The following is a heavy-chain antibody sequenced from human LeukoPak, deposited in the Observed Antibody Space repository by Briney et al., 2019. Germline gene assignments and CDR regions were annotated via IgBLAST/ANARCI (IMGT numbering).Heavy chain of an antibody. D-gene: IGHD4-11*01. CDR1: GFTFSSYS. J-gene: IGHJ4*02. V-gene: IGHV3-21*01. CDR3: ARAENTVPYYFDY. CDR2: ISSSSSYI. Sequence: VGSLRLSCAASGFTFSSYSMNWVRQAPGKGLEWVSSISSSSSYIYYADSVKGRFTISRDNAKNSLYLQMNSLRAEDTAVYYCARAENTVPYYFDYWGQGTLVTVSS.